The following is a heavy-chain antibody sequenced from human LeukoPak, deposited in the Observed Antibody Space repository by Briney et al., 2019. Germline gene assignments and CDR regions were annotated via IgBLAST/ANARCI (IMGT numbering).Heavy chain of an antibody. CDR2: INPNSGGT. CDR1: GYTFTGYY. Sequence: ASVTVSFKASGYTFTGYYMHWVRQAPGQGLEWMGWINPNSGGTNYAQKFQGRVTMTRDTSISTAYMELSRLRSDDTAVYYCARAAVATGYFDYWGQGTLVTVSS. J-gene: IGHJ4*02. V-gene: IGHV1-2*02. D-gene: IGHD5-12*01. CDR3: ARAAVATGYFDY.